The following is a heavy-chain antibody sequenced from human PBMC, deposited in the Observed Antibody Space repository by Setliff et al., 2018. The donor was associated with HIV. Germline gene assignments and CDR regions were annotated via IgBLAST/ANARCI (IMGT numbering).Heavy chain of an antibody. CDR3: ARDVEHMMDV. CDR2: INPSGGST. V-gene: IGHV1-46*01. CDR1: GYTFTNYY. Sequence: ASVKVSCKASGYTFTNYYMHWVRQAPGRGLEWMGIINPSGGSTNYAQKFQGRVTMTTDTSTNTAYLELRSLRFDDTAVYYCARDVEHMMDVWGQGTTVTVSS. J-gene: IGHJ6*02.